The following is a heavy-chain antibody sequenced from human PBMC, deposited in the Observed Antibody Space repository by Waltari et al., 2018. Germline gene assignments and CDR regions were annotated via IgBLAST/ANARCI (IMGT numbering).Heavy chain of an antibody. CDR1: GGTFSSYA. Sequence: QVQLVQSGAEVKKPGSSVKVSCKASGGTFSSYAISWVRQAPGQGLDWMGGIIPIFGTANYEQKFQGRVTITADESTSTAYMELSSLRSEDTAVYYCARDHTLYSGRMGVDYWGQGTLVTVSS. CDR3: ARDHTLYSGRMGVDY. J-gene: IGHJ4*02. D-gene: IGHD1-26*01. CDR2: IIPIFGTA. V-gene: IGHV1-69*01.